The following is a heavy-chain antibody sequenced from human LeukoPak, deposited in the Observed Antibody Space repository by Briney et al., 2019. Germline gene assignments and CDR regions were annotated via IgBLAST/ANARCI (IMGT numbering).Heavy chain of an antibody. CDR3: AGRYCSSTSCYDNYYYYMDV. CDR1: GGSISSSSYY. J-gene: IGHJ6*03. CDR2: IYYSGST. Sequence: SETLSLTCTVSGGSISSSSYYWGWIRQPPGKGLEWIGSIYYSGSTYCNPSLKSRVTISVDTSKNQFSLKLSSVTAADTAVYYCAGRYCSSTSCYDNYYYYMDVWGKGTTVTVSS. D-gene: IGHD2-2*01. V-gene: IGHV4-39*01.